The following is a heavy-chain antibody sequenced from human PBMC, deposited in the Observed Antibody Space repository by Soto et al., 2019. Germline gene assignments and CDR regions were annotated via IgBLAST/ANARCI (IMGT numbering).Heavy chain of an antibody. V-gene: IGHV3-33*01. CDR2: IWYDGSNK. J-gene: IGHJ4*02. CDR3: ARLGDDNYRALDY. Sequence: QVQLVESGGGVVQPERSLRPSCAASGFTFSSYGMHWVRQAPGKGLEWVAVIWYDGSNKYYADSVKGRFTISRDNSKNTLYLQMNSLRAEDTAVYYCARLGDDNYRALDYWGQGTLVTVSS. CDR1: GFTFSSYG. D-gene: IGHD4-4*01.